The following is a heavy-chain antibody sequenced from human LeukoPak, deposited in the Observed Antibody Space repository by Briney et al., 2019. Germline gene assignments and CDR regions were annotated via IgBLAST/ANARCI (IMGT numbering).Heavy chain of an antibody. V-gene: IGHV4-39*07. CDR1: GGSISSSSYY. CDR2: IYHSGST. J-gene: IGHJ5*02. D-gene: IGHD3-16*01. Sequence: SETLSLTCTVSGGSISSSSYYWGWIRQPPGKGLEWIGYIYHSGSTYYNPSLKSRVTISVDRSKNQFSLKLSSVTAADTAVYYCARLLRLGELSWGQGTLVTVSS. CDR3: ARLLRLGELS.